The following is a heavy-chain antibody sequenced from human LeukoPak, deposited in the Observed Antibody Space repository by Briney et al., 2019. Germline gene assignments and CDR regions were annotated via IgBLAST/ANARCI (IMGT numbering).Heavy chain of an antibody. J-gene: IGHJ4*02. CDR2: INHSGST. D-gene: IGHD5-18*01. CDR1: GGSFSGYY. Sequence: SETLSLTCAVSGGSFSGYYWSWIRQPPGKGLEWIGEINHSGSTNYNPSLKSRVTISVDTSKNQFSLKLSSVTAADTAVYYCARGSGYSYLYYFDYWGQGTLVTVSS. CDR3: ARGSGYSYLYYFDY. V-gene: IGHV4-34*01.